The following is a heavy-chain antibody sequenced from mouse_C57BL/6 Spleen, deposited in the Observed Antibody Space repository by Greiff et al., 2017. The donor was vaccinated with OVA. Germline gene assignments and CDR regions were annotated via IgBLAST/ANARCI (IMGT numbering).Heavy chain of an antibody. V-gene: IGHV5-17*01. D-gene: IGHD4-1*01. Sequence: EVMLVQSGGGLVKPGGSLKLSCAASGFTFSDYGMHWVRQAPDKGLEWVAYISSGSSTIYYADTVKGRFTISRNNANNTLFLLMTSLSSEETAMYYCASVLEHYYSIDYWGQGTSVTVSS. J-gene: IGHJ4*01. CDR1: GFTFSDYG. CDR3: ASVLEHYYSIDY. CDR2: ISSGSSTI.